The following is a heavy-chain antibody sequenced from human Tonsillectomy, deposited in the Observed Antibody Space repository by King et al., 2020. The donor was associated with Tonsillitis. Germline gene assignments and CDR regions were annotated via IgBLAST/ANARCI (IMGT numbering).Heavy chain of an antibody. J-gene: IGHJ4*02. CDR2: IFPGDSDT. CDR3: ARVVGATYYFDF. D-gene: IGHD1-26*01. CDR1: GYSFTSYW. Sequence: QLVQSGAEVKKPGESLKIYWKGSGYSFTSYWIGWVRQMPGKGLEWMGIIFPGDSDTRYSPSFPGQVAISADKSIRTAYLQWSSLRASDTAMFYCARVVGATYYFDFWGQGTLVTVSS. V-gene: IGHV5-51*03.